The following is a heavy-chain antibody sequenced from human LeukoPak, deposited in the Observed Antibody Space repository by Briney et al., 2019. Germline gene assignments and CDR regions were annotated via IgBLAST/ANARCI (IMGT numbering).Heavy chain of an antibody. J-gene: IGHJ4*02. V-gene: IGHV1-8*02. CDR2: MNPNSGNT. Sequence: GSSVKVSCKASGGTFSSYAISWVRQAPGQGLEWMGWMNPNSGNTGYAQKFQGRVTMTRNTSISTAYMELSSLRSEDTAVYYCARATYGDYSFGYWGQGTLVTVSS. D-gene: IGHD4-17*01. CDR1: GGTFSSYA. CDR3: ARATYGDYSFGY.